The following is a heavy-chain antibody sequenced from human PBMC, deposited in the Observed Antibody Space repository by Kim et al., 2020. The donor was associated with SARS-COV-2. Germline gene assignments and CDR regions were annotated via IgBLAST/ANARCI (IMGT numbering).Heavy chain of an antibody. Sequence: ASVKVSCKASGYTFTTYYMHWVRQAPGQGLDWVGIISPSDGSTIYAQKFQGRIIMTRDMSTSTVYMELSSLRSDDTAVYYCARAGFSGSHTYFDYWGQGTLVTVSS. CDR1: GYTFTTYY. J-gene: IGHJ4*02. V-gene: IGHV1-46*01. CDR2: ISPSDGST. D-gene: IGHD1-26*01. CDR3: ARAGFSGSHTYFDY.